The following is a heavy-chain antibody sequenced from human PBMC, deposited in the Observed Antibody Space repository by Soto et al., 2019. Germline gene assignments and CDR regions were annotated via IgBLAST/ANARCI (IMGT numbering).Heavy chain of an antibody. J-gene: IGHJ5*02. CDR2: ISYDGFNR. V-gene: IGHV3-30*03. D-gene: IGHD6-13*01. Sequence: QVQLVESGGGVVQPGRSLRLSCAASGFTFTSYGMHWVRQATGKGLEWVAVISYDGFNRYYGDSVKGRFTISRDDSKNTLYLQLNSLRPEDTAVYYSAMEARIAVAKGPLCNWFDPWGQGTLVTVSS. CDR1: GFTFTSYG. CDR3: AMEARIAVAKGPLCNWFDP.